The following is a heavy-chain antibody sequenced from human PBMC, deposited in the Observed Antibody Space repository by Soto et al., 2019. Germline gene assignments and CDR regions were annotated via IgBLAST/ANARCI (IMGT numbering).Heavy chain of an antibody. Sequence: EVQLVASGGGLVQPGGSLRLSCAASGFTFSTFWMHWVRQAPGKGLVWVSRIDNDGTSGSYADSVKGRFTMSRNNAQNTLTLQMNSLRCADTAFYYCARDRNNYGYSDIDFWGQGTLFIVSS. CDR1: GFTFSTFW. V-gene: IGHV3-74*01. D-gene: IGHD5-18*01. CDR2: IDNDGTSG. CDR3: ARDRNNYGYSDIDF. J-gene: IGHJ4*02.